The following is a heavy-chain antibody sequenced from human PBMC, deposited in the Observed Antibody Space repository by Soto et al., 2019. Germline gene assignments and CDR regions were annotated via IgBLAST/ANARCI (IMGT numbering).Heavy chain of an antibody. Sequence: GASVKVSCKASGYTFTSYGISWVRQAPGQGLEWMGWISAYNGNTNYAQKLQGRVTMTTDTSTSTAYMELRSLRSDDTAVYYCAREGVVPAAMRDYYYYGMDVWGQGTTVTVSS. J-gene: IGHJ6*02. CDR3: AREGVVPAAMRDYYYYGMDV. CDR2: ISAYNGNT. V-gene: IGHV1-18*01. D-gene: IGHD2-2*01. CDR1: GYTFTSYG.